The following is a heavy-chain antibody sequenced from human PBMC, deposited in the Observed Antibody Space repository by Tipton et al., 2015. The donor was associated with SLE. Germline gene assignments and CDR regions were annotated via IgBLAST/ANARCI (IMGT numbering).Heavy chain of an antibody. V-gene: IGHV4-59*01. CDR2: INHSGST. CDR3: ARDSSGWVSFDY. D-gene: IGHD6-19*01. Sequence: TLSLTCTVSGASINSNFWSWIRQSPGKGLEWIGEINHSGSTNYNPSLKSRVTISVDTSKNQFSLKLSSVTAADTAVYYCARDSSGWVSFDYWGQGTLVTVSS. J-gene: IGHJ4*02. CDR1: GASINSNF.